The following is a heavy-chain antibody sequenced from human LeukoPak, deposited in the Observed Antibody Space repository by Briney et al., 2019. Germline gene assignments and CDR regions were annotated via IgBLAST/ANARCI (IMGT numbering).Heavy chain of an antibody. CDR1: GFTFSNAW. CDR2: IKSKTDGGTT. V-gene: IGHV3-15*01. CDR3: TTAEVTTGFGYYYYGMDV. D-gene: IGHD4-17*01. Sequence: GGSLRLSCAASGFTFSNAWMSWVRQAPGKGLEWVGRIKSKTDGGTTDYAAPVKGRFTISRDDSKNTLYLQMNSLKTEDTAVYYCTTAEVTTGFGYYYYGMDVWGQGTTVTVSS. J-gene: IGHJ6*02.